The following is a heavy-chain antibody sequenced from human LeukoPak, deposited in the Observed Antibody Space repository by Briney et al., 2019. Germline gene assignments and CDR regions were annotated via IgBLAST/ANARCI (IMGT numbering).Heavy chain of an antibody. CDR1: GGSISSGGYY. CDR2: IYYSGST. J-gene: IGHJ6*02. V-gene: IGHV4-31*03. CDR3: ARDPKLRHYYYGMDV. D-gene: IGHD4-17*01. Sequence: SQTLSLTCTVSGGSISSGGYYWSWIRQHPGKGLEWIGYIYYSGSTYYNPSLKSRVTISVDTSKNQFSLKLSSVTAADTAVYYCARDPKLRHYYYGMDVWGQGTTVTVSS.